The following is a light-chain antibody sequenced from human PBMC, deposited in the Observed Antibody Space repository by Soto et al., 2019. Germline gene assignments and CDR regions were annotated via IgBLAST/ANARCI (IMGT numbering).Light chain of an antibody. Sequence: QSALTQPPSASGSPGQSLTISCTGTSSDVGAHNYVSWYQQNPGKAPKLRLYDVNKRPSGVPDRFSGSKSGNTASLTVSGLQAEDEADYYCSSYAGGNNWVFGGGTKVTVL. CDR1: SSDVGAHNY. J-gene: IGLJ3*02. CDR3: SSYAGGNNWV. V-gene: IGLV2-8*01. CDR2: DVN.